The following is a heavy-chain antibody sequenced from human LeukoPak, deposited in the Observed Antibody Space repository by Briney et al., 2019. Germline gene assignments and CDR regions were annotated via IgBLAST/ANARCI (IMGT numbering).Heavy chain of an antibody. V-gene: IGHV3-7*01. CDR2: IKQDGGEK. D-gene: IGHD3-9*01. J-gene: IGHJ6*03. CDR3: ARVSHFDWPYYYYYYMDV. CDR1: GFTFSSYW. Sequence: PGGSLRLSCAASGFTFSSYWMSWVRQAPGKGLEWVANIKQDGGEKYYVDSVKGRFTISRDNAKNSLYLQMNSLGAEDTAVYYCARVSHFDWPYYYYYYMDVWGKGTTVTASS.